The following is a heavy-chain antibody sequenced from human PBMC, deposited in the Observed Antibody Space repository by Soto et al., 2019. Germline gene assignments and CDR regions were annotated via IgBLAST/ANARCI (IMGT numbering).Heavy chain of an antibody. CDR1: GGSISSGDYY. CDR3: ARSEYYDLGWFDP. Sequence: KSSETLSLTCTVSGGSISSGDYYWSWIRQPPGKGLEWIGYIYYSGSTYYNPSLKSRVTISVDTSKNQFSLKLSSVTAADTAVYYCARSEYYDLGWFDPWGQGTLVTVSS. CDR2: IYYSGST. J-gene: IGHJ5*02. V-gene: IGHV4-30-4*01. D-gene: IGHD3-3*01.